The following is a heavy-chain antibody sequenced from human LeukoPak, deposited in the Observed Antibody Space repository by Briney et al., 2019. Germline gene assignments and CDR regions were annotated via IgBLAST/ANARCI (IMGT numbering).Heavy chain of an antibody. CDR3: CSGTYYSDY. J-gene: IGHJ4*01. CDR1: GFTFSSYW. D-gene: IGHD3-10*02. CDR2: ISSGGSNT. Sequence: GGSLRLSCAASGFTFSSYWMHWVRQAPGKGLVWVTLISSGGSNTNYADSVKGRFTISRDNGKNTLDLDGNSLRAEDTAVYYCCSGTYYSDYWGQGTLVTVSS. V-gene: IGHV3-74*01.